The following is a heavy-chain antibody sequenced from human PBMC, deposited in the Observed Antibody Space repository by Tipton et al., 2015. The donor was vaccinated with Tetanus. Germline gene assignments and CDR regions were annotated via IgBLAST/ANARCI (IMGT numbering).Heavy chain of an antibody. Sequence: SLRLSCAASGFTFSSYSMHWVRQAPGKGLDWVGLIYFDGRIEYSVDSVKGRFTISRDNLRNRLYLQMNSLRVEDTAVYYCARPFTSGWHETPPGVWGQGTRVPVSS. V-gene: IGHV3-33*01. J-gene: IGHJ4*02. D-gene: IGHD6-19*01. CDR1: GFTFSSYS. CDR2: IYFDGRIE. CDR3: ARPFTSGWHETPPGV.